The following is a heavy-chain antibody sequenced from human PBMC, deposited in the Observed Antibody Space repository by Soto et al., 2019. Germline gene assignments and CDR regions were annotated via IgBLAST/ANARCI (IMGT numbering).Heavy chain of an antibody. V-gene: IGHV4-34*01. D-gene: IGHD2-21*02. CDR1: GGSFSGYY. CDR3: ARGGEHIVVVTAIPKYYFDY. J-gene: IGHJ4*02. Sequence: QVQLQQWGAGLLKPSETLSLTCAVYGGSFSGYYWSWIRQPPGKGLEWIGEIKHSGSTNYNPSLKSRVTISVDTSKNQFSLKLSSVTAADTAVYYCARGGEHIVVVTAIPKYYFDYWGQGTLVTVSS. CDR2: IKHSGST.